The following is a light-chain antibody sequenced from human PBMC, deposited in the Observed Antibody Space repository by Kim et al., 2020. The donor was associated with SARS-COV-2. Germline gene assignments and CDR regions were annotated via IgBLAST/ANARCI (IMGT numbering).Light chain of an antibody. V-gene: IGKV3-11*01. CDR1: QSVSSY. J-gene: IGKJ5*01. CDR2: DAS. CDR3: QQRSNWIT. Sequence: SWCPGERATLSGRASQSVSSYLAWYQQKPGQAPRLLIYDASNRATGIPARFSGSGSGTDFTLTISSLEPEDFAVYYCQQRSNWITFGQGTRLEIK.